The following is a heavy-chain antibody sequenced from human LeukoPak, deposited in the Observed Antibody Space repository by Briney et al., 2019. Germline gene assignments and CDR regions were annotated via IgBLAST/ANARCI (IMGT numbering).Heavy chain of an antibody. CDR2: IYYGGSP. CDR1: GGSISTTTNS. CDR3: ARMKGANWFDP. V-gene: IGHV4-39*01. J-gene: IGHJ5*02. D-gene: IGHD1-26*01. Sequence: SETLSLTCNVSGGSISTTTNSWGWAWIRQRPTKGLEWIGSIYYGGSPYYTSSLKSRVTISVDTSKNQFSLKLSSVTAADTAVYYCARMKGANWFDPWGQGTLVTVSS.